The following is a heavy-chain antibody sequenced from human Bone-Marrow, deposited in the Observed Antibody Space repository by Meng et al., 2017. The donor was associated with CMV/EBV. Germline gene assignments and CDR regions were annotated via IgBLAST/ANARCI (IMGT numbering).Heavy chain of an antibody. CDR1: GGSFSGYY. Sequence: SETLSLTCAVYGGSFSGYYWSWIRQPPGKGLEWIGEINHSGSTNYNPSLKSRVTISVDTSKNQFSLKRSSVTAADTAVYYCAREYKKIRSGWDYWGQGTQVTVSS. J-gene: IGHJ4*02. D-gene: IGHD6-19*01. CDR2: INHSGST. CDR3: AREYKKIRSGWDY. V-gene: IGHV4-34*01.